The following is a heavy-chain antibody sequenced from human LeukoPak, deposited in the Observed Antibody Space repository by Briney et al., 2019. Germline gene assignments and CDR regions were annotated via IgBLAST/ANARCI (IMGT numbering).Heavy chain of an antibody. Sequence: GGSLRLSCAASGFTVSNIYMSWVRQAPGTGLEWVSIIHSGGITHYADSVKGRFTISRDDSKNTLYLQMNSLRAEDTAVYYCVRDRGIASTGGYGMDVWGQGTTVTVSS. CDR2: IHSGGIT. D-gene: IGHD6-13*01. V-gene: IGHV3-53*01. J-gene: IGHJ6*02. CDR1: GFTVSNIY. CDR3: VRDRGIASTGGYGMDV.